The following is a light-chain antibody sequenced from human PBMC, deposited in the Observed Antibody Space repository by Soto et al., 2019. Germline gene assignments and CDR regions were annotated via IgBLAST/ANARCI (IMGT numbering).Light chain of an antibody. CDR1: QSVSSSY. CDR2: GAS. Sequence: EIVLTQSPGTLSLSPGERATLSCRASQSVSSSYLAWYQQKPGQAPRLLIYGASSRATGIPDRFSGSGSGTDFTLTISRPEPEDFAGYYCQQYGNSPPWTFGQGTKVEIK. V-gene: IGKV3-20*01. CDR3: QQYGNSPPWT. J-gene: IGKJ1*01.